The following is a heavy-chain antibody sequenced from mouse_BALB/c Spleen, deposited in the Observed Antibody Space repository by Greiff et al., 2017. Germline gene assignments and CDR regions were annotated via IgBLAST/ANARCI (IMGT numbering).Heavy chain of an antibody. Sequence: EVQGVESGGGLVQPGGSLRLSCATSGFTFTDYYMSWVRQPPGKALEWLGFIRNKANGYTTEYSASVKGRFTISRDNSQSILYLQMNTLRAEDSATYYCARRLSTMITTGAMDYWGQGTSVTVSS. V-gene: IGHV7-3*02. CDR2: IRNKANGYTT. D-gene: IGHD2-4*01. CDR1: GFTFTDYY. J-gene: IGHJ4*01. CDR3: ARRLSTMITTGAMDY.